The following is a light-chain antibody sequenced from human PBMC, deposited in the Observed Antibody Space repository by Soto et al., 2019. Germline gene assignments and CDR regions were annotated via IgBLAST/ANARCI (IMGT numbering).Light chain of an antibody. CDR2: GAS. Sequence: EIVMTQSPATLSVSPGERATLSGRASQSVSNNLAWYQKKPGQAPRLLIYGASTRATGIPARFSGSGSGTEFTLTISSLHSEDFAVYYCQQYNTWWTFGPGTRVEIK. J-gene: IGKJ1*01. CDR3: QQYNTWWT. V-gene: IGKV3-15*01. CDR1: QSVSNN.